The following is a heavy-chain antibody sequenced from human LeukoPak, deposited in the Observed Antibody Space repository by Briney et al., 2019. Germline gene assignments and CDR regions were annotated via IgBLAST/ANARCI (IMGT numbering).Heavy chain of an antibody. CDR1: GGSINNYY. D-gene: IGHD3-22*01. Sequence: SETLSLTCTVSGGSINNYYWNWIRQPPGKGLEWIGSIYYSGSTYYNPSLKSRVTISVDTSKNQFSLKLSSVTAADTAGYYCARERGYYDSSGPLPWGQGTLVTVSS. CDR2: IYYSGST. CDR3: ARERGYYDSSGPLP. V-gene: IGHV4-59*12. J-gene: IGHJ5*02.